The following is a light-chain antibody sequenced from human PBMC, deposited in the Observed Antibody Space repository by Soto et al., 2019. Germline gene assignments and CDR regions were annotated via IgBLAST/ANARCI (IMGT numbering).Light chain of an antibody. CDR2: KVS. V-gene: IGLV2-14*02. Sequence: QSVLTRPASVSGSPGQSITISCTGTSSDVGSDNVVSWYQQHPGKAPKVMIYKVSNRPSGVSDRFSGSKSGNTASLTISGLQAEDEADYYCSSFTRSVTYVFGTGTKVTVL. CDR3: SSFTRSVTYV. J-gene: IGLJ1*01. CDR1: SSDVGSDNV.